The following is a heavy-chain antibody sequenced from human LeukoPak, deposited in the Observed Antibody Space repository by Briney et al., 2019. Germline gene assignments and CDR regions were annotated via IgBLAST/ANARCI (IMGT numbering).Heavy chain of an antibody. V-gene: IGHV3-30*02. J-gene: IGHJ4*02. Sequence: GGSLRLSCATSGSSFNKYGMHWVRQAPGKGLECVAYIRYDGSDKHYGDSVKGRFTISRDDSKNTLYLQMSSLRAEDTAVYYCAKDWDYNFWSNYDHWGQGILVTVSS. CDR2: IRYDGSDK. CDR3: AKDWDYNFWSNYDH. D-gene: IGHD3-3*01. CDR1: GSSFNKYG.